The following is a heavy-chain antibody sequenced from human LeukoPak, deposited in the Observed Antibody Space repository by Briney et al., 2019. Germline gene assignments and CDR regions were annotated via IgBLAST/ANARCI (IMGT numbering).Heavy chain of an antibody. V-gene: IGHV1-69*13. CDR3: ARGTVVGATLHAFDI. Sequence: SVKVSCKASGGTFSSYAISWVRQAPGQGLEWMGGIIPIFGTANYAQKFQGRVTITADESTSTAYMELSGLRSEDTAVYYCARGTVVGATLHAFDIWGQGTMVTVSS. CDR2: IIPIFGTA. J-gene: IGHJ3*02. CDR1: GGTFSSYA. D-gene: IGHD1-26*01.